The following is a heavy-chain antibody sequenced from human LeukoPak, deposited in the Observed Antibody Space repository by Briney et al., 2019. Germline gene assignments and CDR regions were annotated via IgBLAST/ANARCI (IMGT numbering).Heavy chain of an antibody. CDR3: ASPIGVATAYHGMDV. V-gene: IGHV3-21*05. D-gene: IGHD6-19*01. J-gene: IGHJ6*02. CDR2: ISSSSSFI. CDR1: GFTFSTYS. Sequence: GGSLRLSCTASGFTFSTYSMNWVRQAPGKGLEWVSYISSSSSFIYYADSVKGRCTISRDNAKNSLYLQMNSLRAEDTAVYYCASPIGVATAYHGMDVWGQGTTVTVSS.